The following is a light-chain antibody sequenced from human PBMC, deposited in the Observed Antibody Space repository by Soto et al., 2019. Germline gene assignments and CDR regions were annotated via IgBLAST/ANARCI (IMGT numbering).Light chain of an antibody. CDR1: QSVSSSY. J-gene: IGKJ4*01. CDR3: QQYGSSPLLT. CDR2: GAS. Sequence: EIVLTQSPGTLSLSPGERATLSCRASQSVSSSYLAWYQQKPGQAPRPLIYGASSRATGIPDRFSGSGSGTDFTLTISRLEPEDFAVYYCQQYGSSPLLTFGGGTKVDIK. V-gene: IGKV3-20*01.